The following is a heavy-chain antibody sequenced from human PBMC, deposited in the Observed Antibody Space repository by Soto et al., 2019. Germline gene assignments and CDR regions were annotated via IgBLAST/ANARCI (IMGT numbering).Heavy chain of an antibody. D-gene: IGHD3-9*01. V-gene: IGHV3-15*07. Sequence: GGSLRLSCAASGFTFSNAWMNWVRQAPGKGLEWVGRIKSKTDGGTTDYAAPVKGRFTISRDDSKNTLYLQMNSLKTEDTAVYYCTTLRYFDWLLFGKESIDYWGQGTLVTVSS. CDR2: IKSKTDGGTT. CDR3: TTLRYFDWLLFGKESIDY. J-gene: IGHJ4*02. CDR1: GFTFSNAW.